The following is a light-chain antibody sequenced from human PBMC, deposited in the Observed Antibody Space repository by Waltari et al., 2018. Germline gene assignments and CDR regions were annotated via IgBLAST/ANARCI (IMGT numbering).Light chain of an antibody. CDR1: SSDVGSYKY. J-gene: IGLJ3*02. Sequence: QSALTQPASLSGSPGQPTTISCTGPSSDVGSYKYVSWLQQHPGKAPKLIIYDVTNRPSGVSGRFSGSKSGNTASLTISGLQAEDEADYYCSSYTNSRSLGGVFGGGTKLTVL. CDR2: DVT. V-gene: IGLV2-14*03. CDR3: SSYTNSRSLGGV.